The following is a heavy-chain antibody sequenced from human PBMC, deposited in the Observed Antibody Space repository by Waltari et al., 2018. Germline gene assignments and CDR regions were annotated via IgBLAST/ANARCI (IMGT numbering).Heavy chain of an antibody. Sequence: QVQLQQWGAGLLKPSETLSLTCAVYGGSFSGYYWSWIRQPPGKGLEWIGEINHSGSTNYHPSLKSRVTISVDTSKNQFSLKLSSVTAADTAVYYCARGTLGYYDFWSGHFDYWGQGTLVTVSS. CDR1: GGSFSGYY. CDR3: ARGTLGYYDFWSGHFDY. CDR2: INHSGST. J-gene: IGHJ4*02. V-gene: IGHV4-34*01. D-gene: IGHD3-3*01.